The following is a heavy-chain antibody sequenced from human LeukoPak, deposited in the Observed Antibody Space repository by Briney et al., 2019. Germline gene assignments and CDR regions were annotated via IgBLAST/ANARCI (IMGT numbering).Heavy chain of an antibody. CDR1: GFSFSSYA. V-gene: IGHV3-23*01. CDR3: AKRSGYDFWSGFDP. Sequence: GGSLRLSCAASGFSFSSYAMRWVRQAPGKGLEWVSGISGSGGSTSYADSVKGRFTVSRDNSKNTLYLQMSSLRAEDTALYYCAKRSGYDFWSGFDPWGQGTLVIVSS. J-gene: IGHJ5*02. D-gene: IGHD3-3*01. CDR2: ISGSGGST.